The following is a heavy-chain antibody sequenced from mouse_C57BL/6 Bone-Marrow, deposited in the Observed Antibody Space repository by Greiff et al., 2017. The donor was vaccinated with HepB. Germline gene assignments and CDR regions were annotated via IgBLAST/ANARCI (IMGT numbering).Heavy chain of an antibody. CDR2: INPSSGYT. J-gene: IGHJ3*01. CDR3: AREASMGTKVWFAY. CDR1: GYTFTSYW. D-gene: IGHD2-14*01. Sequence: QVQLLQSGAELAKPGASVKLSCKASGYTFTSYWMHWVKQRPGQGLEWIGYINPSSGYTKYNQKFKDKATLTADKSSRTAYMQLSSLTYEDSAVYYCAREASMGTKVWFAYWGQGTLVTVSA. V-gene: IGHV1-7*01.